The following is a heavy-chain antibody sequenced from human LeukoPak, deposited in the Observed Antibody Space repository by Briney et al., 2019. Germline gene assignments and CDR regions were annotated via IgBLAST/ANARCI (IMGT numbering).Heavy chain of an antibody. Sequence: PGGSLRLSCAASGFTFSSYWMHWVRQAPGKGLVWVSRINSDGSSTSYADSVKGRFTISRDNAKNTLYLQMNSLRAEDTAVYYCARDGGAAAGNDAFDIWGQGTMVTVSS. CDR1: GFTFSSYW. J-gene: IGHJ3*02. CDR3: ARDGGAAAGNDAFDI. CDR2: INSDGSST. V-gene: IGHV3-74*01. D-gene: IGHD6-13*01.